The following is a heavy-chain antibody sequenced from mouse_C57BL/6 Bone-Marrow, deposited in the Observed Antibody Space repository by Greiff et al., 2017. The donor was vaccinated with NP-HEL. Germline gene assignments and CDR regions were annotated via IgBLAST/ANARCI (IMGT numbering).Heavy chain of an antibody. V-gene: IGHV1-50*01. CDR1: GYTFTSYW. CDR2: IDPSDSYT. J-gene: IGHJ4*01. Sequence: QVQLQQPGAELVKPGASVKLSCEASGYTFTSYWMQWVKQRPGQGLEWIGEIDPSDSYTNYNQKLKGKATLTVDTSSSTAYMQLSSLTSEDSAVYYCARGYYAMDYWGQGTSVTVSS. CDR3: ARGYYAMDY.